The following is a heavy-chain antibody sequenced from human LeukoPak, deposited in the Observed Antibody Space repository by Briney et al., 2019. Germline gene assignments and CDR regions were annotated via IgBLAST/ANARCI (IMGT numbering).Heavy chain of an antibody. D-gene: IGHD3-22*01. V-gene: IGHV3-23*01. J-gene: IGHJ4*02. CDR3: AKDEYYYDSSGYEFDY. CDR2: ISGSGGST. CDR1: GFTFSSYA. Sequence: TGGSLRLSCAASGFTFSSYAMSWVRQAPGKGLEWVSAISGSGGSTYYADSVKGRFTISRDNSKNTLYLQMNSLRAEDTAVYYCAKDEYYYDSSGYEFDYWGQGTLVTASP.